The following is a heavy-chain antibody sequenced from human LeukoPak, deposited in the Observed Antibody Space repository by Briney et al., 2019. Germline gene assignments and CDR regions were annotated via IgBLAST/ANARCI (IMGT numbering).Heavy chain of an antibody. CDR2: IYTSGST. V-gene: IGHV4-4*07. CDR1: GGSISSYY. Sequence: SETLSLLCTVSGGSISSYYWSWIRQPAGQGLEWIGRIYTSGSTNYNPSLKSRVTMSVDASKNQFSLKLSSVTAADTAVYYCARDLVVDAFDIWGQGTMVTVSS. D-gene: IGHD2-8*02. J-gene: IGHJ3*02. CDR3: ARDLVVDAFDI.